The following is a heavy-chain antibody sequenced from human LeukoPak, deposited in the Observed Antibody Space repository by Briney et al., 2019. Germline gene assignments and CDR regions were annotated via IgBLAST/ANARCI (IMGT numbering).Heavy chain of an antibody. J-gene: IGHJ4*02. CDR3: ARDLMIIQDIVVVPAAPWGD. D-gene: IGHD2-2*01. CDR1: GFTFNSYG. Sequence: GGSLRLSCAASGFTFNSYGMYWVRQAPGKGLEWVAFIRYDGSYKYYANSVKGRFTISRDNAKNSLYLQMNSLRAEDTAVYYCARDLMIIQDIVVVPAAPWGDWGQGTLVTVSS. V-gene: IGHV3-30*02. CDR2: IRYDGSYK.